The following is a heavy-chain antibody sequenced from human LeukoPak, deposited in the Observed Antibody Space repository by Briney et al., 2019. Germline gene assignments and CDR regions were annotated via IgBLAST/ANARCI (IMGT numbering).Heavy chain of an antibody. CDR3: ARDEAN. V-gene: IGHV4-34*01. J-gene: IGHJ4*02. CDR1: GGSISGYY. Sequence: PSETLSLTCTVSGGSISGYYWSWIRQPPGKGLEWIGEINHSGSTNYNPSLKSRVTISVDTSKNQFSLKLSSVTAADTAVYYCARDEANWGQGTLVTVSS. CDR2: INHSGST.